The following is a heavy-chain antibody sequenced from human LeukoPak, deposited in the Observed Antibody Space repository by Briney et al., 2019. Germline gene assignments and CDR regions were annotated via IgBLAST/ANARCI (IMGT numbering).Heavy chain of an antibody. CDR1: GGSFSGYY. Sequence: SETLSLTCAVYGGSFSGYYWSWIRQPPGKGLEWIGEINHSGSTNYNPSLKSRVTISVDTSKNQCSLKLSSVTAADTAVYYCARGLYYDSSGYSYFDYWGQGTLVTVSS. CDR3: ARGLYYDSSGYSYFDY. J-gene: IGHJ4*02. V-gene: IGHV4-34*01. CDR2: INHSGST. D-gene: IGHD3-22*01.